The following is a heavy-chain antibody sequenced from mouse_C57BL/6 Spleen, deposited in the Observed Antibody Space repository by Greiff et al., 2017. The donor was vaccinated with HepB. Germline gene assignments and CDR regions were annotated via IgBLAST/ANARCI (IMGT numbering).Heavy chain of an antibody. D-gene: IGHD2-4*01. Sequence: EVQLQQSGAELVRPGASVKLSCTASGFNIKDYYMHWVKQRPEQGLEWIGRIDPEDGDTEYAPKYQGKATMTADTSSNTAYLQLSSLTSEDTAVYYCTGTYDYDAWFAYWGQGTLVTVSA. CDR3: TGTYDYDAWFAY. V-gene: IGHV14-1*01. J-gene: IGHJ3*01. CDR1: GFNIKDYY. CDR2: IDPEDGDT.